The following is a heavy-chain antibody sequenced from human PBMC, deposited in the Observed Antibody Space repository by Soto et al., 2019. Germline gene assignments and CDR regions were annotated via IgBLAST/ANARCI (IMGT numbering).Heavy chain of an antibody. CDR2: IYYSGST. CDR1: GGSFSGYY. J-gene: IGHJ6*02. V-gene: IGHV4-34*01. CDR3: ASSNIAAAGFYYYGMDV. Sequence: SSETLSLTCAVYGGSFSGYYWTWIRQPPGTGLEWIGEIYYSGSTNYNPSLKSRVTISVDTSMNLFSLKLSSVTAADTAVYYCASSNIAAAGFYYYGMDVWGRGTTVTVSS. D-gene: IGHD6-13*01.